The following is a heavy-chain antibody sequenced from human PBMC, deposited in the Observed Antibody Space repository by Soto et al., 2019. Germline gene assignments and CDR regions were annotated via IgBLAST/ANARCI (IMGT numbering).Heavy chain of an antibody. J-gene: IGHJ4*02. V-gene: IGHV2-5*02. CDR2: IYWDDDK. D-gene: IGHD6-13*01. CDR1: GFSLSTSGVG. Sequence: QITLKESGPTLVKPTQTLTLTCTFSGFSLSTSGVGVGWIRQPPGKALEWLALIYWDDDKRSNPSLKSRLTITKDTSKRQVVLIMTNMDPVDTATYFCAHYSSSCYEVDQWGPGTLVPVSS. CDR3: AHYSSSCYEVDQ.